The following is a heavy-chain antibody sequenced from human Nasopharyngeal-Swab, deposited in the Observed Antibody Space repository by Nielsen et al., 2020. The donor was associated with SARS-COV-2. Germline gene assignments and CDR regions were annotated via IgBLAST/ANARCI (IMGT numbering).Heavy chain of an antibody. V-gene: IGHV1-46*01. Sequence: WVRQAPGQGLEWMGIINPSGGSTSYAQKFQGRVTMTRDTSTSTVYMELSSLRSEDTAVYYCARSYSGYDYVGYWGQGTPVTVSS. J-gene: IGHJ4*02. CDR3: ARSYSGYDYVGY. D-gene: IGHD5-12*01. CDR2: INPSGGST.